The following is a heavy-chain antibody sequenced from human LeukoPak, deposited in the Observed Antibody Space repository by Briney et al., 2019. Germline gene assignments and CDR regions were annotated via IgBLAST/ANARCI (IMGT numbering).Heavy chain of an antibody. D-gene: IGHD6-19*01. CDR2: ISSSSSYI. Sequence: GGSLRLSCAASGFIFSSYWMTWVRQAPGKGLEWVSSISSSSSYIYYADSVKGRFTISRDNAKNSLYLQMNSLRAEDTAVYYCARDQSSGWPNLWGQGTLVTVSS. CDR1: GFIFSSYW. J-gene: IGHJ5*02. V-gene: IGHV3-21*01. CDR3: ARDQSSGWPNL.